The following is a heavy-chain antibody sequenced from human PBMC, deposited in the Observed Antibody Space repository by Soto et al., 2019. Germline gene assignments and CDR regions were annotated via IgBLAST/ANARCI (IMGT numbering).Heavy chain of an antibody. CDR1: GFTLRSFT. CDR3: TRDASRDSSARGWFDP. CDR2: ISSNSAYI. D-gene: IGHD6-13*01. Sequence: GGSLRLSCAASGFTLRSFTMNWVRQAPGKGLEWVSTISSNSAYIYYTDALRGRFKISRDNATNSLHLQMNSLRAEDTAVYYCTRDASRDSSARGWFDPWGPGTRETVSP. V-gene: IGHV3-21*01. J-gene: IGHJ5*02.